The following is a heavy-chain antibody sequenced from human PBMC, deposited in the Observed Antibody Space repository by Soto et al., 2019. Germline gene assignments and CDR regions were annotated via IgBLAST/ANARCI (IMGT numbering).Heavy chain of an antibody. Sequence: QVQLVQSGAEVQKHGASVKVSCKASGYTFTSYGISCVRQAPGQGLEWKGWISAYNGNTNYAQKLQGRVTMTTDTAIRKAYIELRSLRSDDTAVYYCARAGYGAQWAGDYWGHGTLVTVSS. CDR3: ARAGYGAQWAGDY. CDR2: ISAYNGNT. CDR1: GYTFTSYG. D-gene: IGHD4-17*01. J-gene: IGHJ4*01. V-gene: IGHV1-18*04.